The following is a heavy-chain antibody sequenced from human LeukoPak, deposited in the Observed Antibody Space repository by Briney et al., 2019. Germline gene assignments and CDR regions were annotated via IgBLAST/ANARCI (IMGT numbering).Heavy chain of an antibody. Sequence: SETLSLTCTVSGGSISSYYWSWIRQPAGKGLEWIWRIYTSGSTNYNPSLKSRVTMSVDTSKNQFSLKLSSVTAADTAVYYCARGPLTGIRYYYYYYMDVWGKGTTVTVSS. V-gene: IGHV4-4*07. CDR1: GGSISSYY. CDR3: ARGPLTGIRYYYYYYMDV. CDR2: IYTSGST. D-gene: IGHD1-20*01. J-gene: IGHJ6*03.